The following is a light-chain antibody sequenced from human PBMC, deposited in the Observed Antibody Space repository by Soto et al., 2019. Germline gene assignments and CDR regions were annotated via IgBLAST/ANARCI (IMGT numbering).Light chain of an antibody. J-gene: IGKJ1*01. CDR1: QSISRW. CDR3: QHYHTSPWT. V-gene: IGKV1-5*03. Sequence: DIQMTQSPSSLSASVGDSVIITCRASQSISRWLAWFEQEPGRAPKLLITEASNLEGGVPSRFSGSGYGTEFTLTINNVQPDDFATYYCQHYHTSPWTFGQGTKVEI. CDR2: EAS.